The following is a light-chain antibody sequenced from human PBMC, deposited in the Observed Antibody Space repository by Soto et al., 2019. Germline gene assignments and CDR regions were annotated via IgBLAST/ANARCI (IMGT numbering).Light chain of an antibody. CDR3: CSYAGNSEV. J-gene: IGLJ1*01. CDR1: SGDVGSYNL. CDR2: EVT. Sequence: QSALTQPASVSGSPGQSITIPSTGTSGDVGSYNLVSWYQQHPGKAPKLLIYEVTERPSGVSNRFSGSKSGNTASLTISGLQPDDEADYYCCSYAGNSEVFGTGTKVTVL. V-gene: IGLV2-23*02.